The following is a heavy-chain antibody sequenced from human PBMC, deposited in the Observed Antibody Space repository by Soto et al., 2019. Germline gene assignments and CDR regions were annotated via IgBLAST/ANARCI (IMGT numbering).Heavy chain of an antibody. Sequence: GGSLRLSCAASGFTFSSYSMNWVRQAPGKGLEWVSSISSSSSYIYYADSVKGRFTVSRDNAKNSLYLQMSSLRAEDTAVYYCARDLWKYSISNPGFDYWGQGTLVTVSS. D-gene: IGHD6-13*01. CDR1: GFTFSSYS. J-gene: IGHJ4*02. CDR2: ISSSSSYI. CDR3: ARDLWKYSISNPGFDY. V-gene: IGHV3-21*01.